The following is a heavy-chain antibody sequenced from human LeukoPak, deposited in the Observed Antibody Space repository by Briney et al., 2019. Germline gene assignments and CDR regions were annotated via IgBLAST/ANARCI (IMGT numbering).Heavy chain of an antibody. J-gene: IGHJ4*02. CDR1: GFTFSSYA. V-gene: IGHV3-23*01. CDR3: AKDDHITMVRGVITY. D-gene: IGHD3-10*01. Sequence: PGGPLRLSCAASGFTFSSYAMSWVRQAPGKGLEWVSAISGSGGSTYYADSVKGRFTISRDNSKNTLYLQMNSLRAEDTAVYYCAKDDHITMVRGVITYWGQGTLVTVSS. CDR2: ISGSGGST.